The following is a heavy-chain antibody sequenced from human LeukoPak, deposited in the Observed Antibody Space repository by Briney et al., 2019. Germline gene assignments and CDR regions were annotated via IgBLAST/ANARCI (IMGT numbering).Heavy chain of an antibody. Sequence: ASVKVSCKASGYTFTSYGISWVRQAPGQRLEWMGWINAGNGNTKYSQKFQGRVTITRDTSASTAYMELSSLRSEDTAVYYCARLGPIGVGATHFDYWGQGTLVTVSS. CDR1: GYTFTSYG. CDR3: ARLGPIGVGATHFDY. V-gene: IGHV1-3*01. D-gene: IGHD1-26*01. CDR2: INAGNGNT. J-gene: IGHJ4*02.